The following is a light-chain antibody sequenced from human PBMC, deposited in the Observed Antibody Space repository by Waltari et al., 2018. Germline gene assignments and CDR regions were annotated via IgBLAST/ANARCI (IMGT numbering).Light chain of an antibody. CDR2: GVS. V-gene: IGKV2D-29*01. J-gene: IGKJ4*01. Sequence: DVVMTQTPLSLSVTPGQPASISCKSSQSLMHSDGKTYLCWYLQKPGQPPQLLIYGVSNRFSGVPDRFSGSGSGTDFTLKISRVEAEDVGVYFCMQSIELPLTFGGGTTVEIK. CDR1: QSLMHSDGKTY. CDR3: MQSIELPLT.